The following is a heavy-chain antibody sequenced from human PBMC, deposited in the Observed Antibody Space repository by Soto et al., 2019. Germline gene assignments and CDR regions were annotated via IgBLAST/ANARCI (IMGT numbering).Heavy chain of an antibody. Sequence: GGSLRLSCAASGFTFSSYGMHWVRQAPGKGLEWVAVIWYDGSNKYYADSVKGRFTISRDNSKNTLYLQMNSLRAEDTAVYYCASNRHPVASSYYFDYWGQGTLVTVSS. V-gene: IGHV3-33*01. CDR1: GFTFSSYG. CDR2: IWYDGSNK. D-gene: IGHD2-15*01. CDR3: ASNRHPVASSYYFDY. J-gene: IGHJ4*02.